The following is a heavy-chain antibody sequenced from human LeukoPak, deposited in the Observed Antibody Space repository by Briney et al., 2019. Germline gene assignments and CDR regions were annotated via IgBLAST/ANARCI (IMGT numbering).Heavy chain of an antibody. J-gene: IGHJ1*01. Sequence: SETLSLTCTVSGGSSRGYYWSWIRQPPGKGLEWIAYINYSGSTNYNPSLKSRVAISVDTSKNQFSLKLSSVTAADTAVYYCASYSSSLEYFHPWGQGTLVTVSS. CDR1: GGSSRGYY. CDR3: ASYSSSLEYFHP. D-gene: IGHD6-13*01. CDR2: INYSGST. V-gene: IGHV4-59*01.